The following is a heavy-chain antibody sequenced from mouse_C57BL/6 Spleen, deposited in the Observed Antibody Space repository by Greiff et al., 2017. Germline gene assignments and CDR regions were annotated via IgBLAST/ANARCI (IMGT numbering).Heavy chain of an antibody. CDR2: ISNGGGST. Sequence: EVQLVESGGGLVQPGGSLKLSCAASGFTFSDYYMYWVRQTPEKRLEWVAYISNGGGSTYYPDTVKGRFTISRDNAMNTLYLQMSRLKSEDTAMYYCARGDDWGQGTLVTVSA. CDR1: GFTFSDYY. J-gene: IGHJ3*01. CDR3: ARGDD. V-gene: IGHV5-12*01.